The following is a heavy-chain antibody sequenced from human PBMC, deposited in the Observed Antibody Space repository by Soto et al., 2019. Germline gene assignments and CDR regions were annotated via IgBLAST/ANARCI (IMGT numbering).Heavy chain of an antibody. D-gene: IGHD3-3*01. V-gene: IGHV1-18*01. CDR3: ARDGGGRIFGVVWYWDV. Sequence: ASVKVSCKASGYTFTSYGISWVRQAPGQGLEWMGWISAYNGNTNYAQKLQGRVTMTTDTSTSTAYMELRRLRSDDTAVYSCARDGGGRIFGVVWYWDVWGKGTTVTVSS. CDR1: GYTFTSYG. CDR2: ISAYNGNT. J-gene: IGHJ6*04.